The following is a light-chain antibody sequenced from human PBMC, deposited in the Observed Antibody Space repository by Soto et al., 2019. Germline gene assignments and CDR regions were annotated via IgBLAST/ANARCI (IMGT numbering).Light chain of an antibody. J-gene: IGKJ1*01. Sequence: EIVMTQSPATLSVSPGERATLSCRASQRVSNDFAWYQQKPGQAPRLLIYDASNRATGIPARFSGSGSGTDFTLTISSLEPEDFAVYYCQQRSNWPPWTFGQGTKVDIK. CDR1: QRVSND. CDR2: DAS. V-gene: IGKV3-11*01. CDR3: QQRSNWPPWT.